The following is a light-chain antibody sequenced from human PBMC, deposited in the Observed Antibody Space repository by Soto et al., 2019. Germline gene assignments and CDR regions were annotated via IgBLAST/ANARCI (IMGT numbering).Light chain of an antibody. J-gene: IGKJ1*01. Sequence: VMTQSPATLSVSPGERATLSCRASQNLRSSLAWYQQKPGQAPRLLIYGASTRATGIPARFSGSGSGTEFTLTISSLQSEDFAVYFCQQYNIWPQTFGLGTKVDIK. CDR3: QQYNIWPQT. V-gene: IGKV3-15*01. CDR2: GAS. CDR1: QNLRSS.